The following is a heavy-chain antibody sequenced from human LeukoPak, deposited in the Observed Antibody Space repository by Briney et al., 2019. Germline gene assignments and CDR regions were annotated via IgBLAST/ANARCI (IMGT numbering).Heavy chain of an antibody. CDR2: IIPIFGTA. D-gene: IGHD3-22*01. J-gene: IGHJ4*02. Sequence: SVKVSCTASGGTFSIYAISWVRQAPGQGLEWMGGIIPIFGTANYAQKFQGRVTITADESTSTAYMELSSLRSEDTAVYYCARATYYYDSSGYSLFGYWGQGTLVTVSS. V-gene: IGHV1-69*13. CDR3: ARATYYYDSSGYSLFGY. CDR1: GGTFSIYA.